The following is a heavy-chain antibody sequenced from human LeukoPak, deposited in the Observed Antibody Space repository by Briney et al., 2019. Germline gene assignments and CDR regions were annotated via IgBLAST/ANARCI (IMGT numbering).Heavy chain of an antibody. Sequence: GGSLRLSCAASGFTFDDYGMSRVRQAPGKGLEWVSGINWNGGSTGYADSVKGRFTISRDNAKNSLYLQMNSLRAEDTALYYCARRSQYYYDSSGYFFDYWGQGTLVTVSS. J-gene: IGHJ4*02. D-gene: IGHD3-22*01. CDR1: GFTFDDYG. CDR3: ARRSQYYYDSSGYFFDY. V-gene: IGHV3-20*04. CDR2: INWNGGST.